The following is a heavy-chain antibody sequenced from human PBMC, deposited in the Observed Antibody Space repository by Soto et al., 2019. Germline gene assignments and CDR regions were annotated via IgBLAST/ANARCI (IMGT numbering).Heavy chain of an antibody. CDR3: AKPILAILCGGDCYWQGGAFDI. CDR2: ISGSGGST. V-gene: IGHV3-23*01. J-gene: IGHJ3*02. D-gene: IGHD2-21*01. CDR1: GFTFSSYA. Sequence: GVSLRLSCAASGFTFSSYAMSWVRQAPGKGLEWVSAISGSGGSTYYADSVKGRFTISRDNSKNTLYLQMNSLRAEDTAVYYCAKPILAILCGGDCYWQGGAFDIWGQGTMVTVSS.